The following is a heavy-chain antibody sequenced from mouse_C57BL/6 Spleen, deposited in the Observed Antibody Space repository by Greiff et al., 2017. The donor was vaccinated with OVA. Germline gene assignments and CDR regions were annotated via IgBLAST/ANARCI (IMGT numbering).Heavy chain of an antibody. CDR2: VYPYNGGT. D-gene: IGHD1-1*01. CDR1: GFTFTDYY. CDR3: ARTHYYGSSAYWYFDV. V-gene: IGHV1-36*01. Sequence: EVQLQQSGPVLVKPGPSVKISCKASGFTFTDYYMHWVKQSHGKSLEWIGLVYPYNGGTSYNQKFKGKATLTVDTSSSTAYMELNSLTSEDSAVYYCARTHYYGSSAYWYFDVWGTGTTVTVSS. J-gene: IGHJ1*03.